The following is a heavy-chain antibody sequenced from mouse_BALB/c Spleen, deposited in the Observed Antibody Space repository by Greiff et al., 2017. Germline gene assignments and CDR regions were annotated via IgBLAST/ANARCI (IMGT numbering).Heavy chain of an antibody. Sequence: VKLQESGAELVRPGSSVKISCKASGYAFSSYWMNWVKQRPGQGLEWIGQIYPGDGDTNYNGKFKGKATLTADKSSSTAYMQLSSLTSEDSAVYFCARGLYGNFSWFAYWGQGTLVTVSA. CDR2: IYPGDGDT. J-gene: IGHJ3*01. CDR1: GYAFSSYW. D-gene: IGHD2-1*01. V-gene: IGHV1-80*01. CDR3: ARGLYGNFSWFAY.